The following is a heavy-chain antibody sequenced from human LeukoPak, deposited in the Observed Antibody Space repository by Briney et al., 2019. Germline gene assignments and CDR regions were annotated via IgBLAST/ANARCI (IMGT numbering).Heavy chain of an antibody. J-gene: IGHJ2*01. CDR2: IYTSGST. D-gene: IGHD2-2*01. Sequence: SETLSLTCIVSGGSISSYYWNWIRQPAGKGLEWIGRIYTSGSTNYNPSLKSRVTMSVDTSKNQFSLKLSSVTAADTAVYYCARDALYCSTTSCYRYWYFDLWGRGTLVTVSS. CDR1: GGSISSYY. V-gene: IGHV4-4*07. CDR3: ARDALYCSTTSCYRYWYFDL.